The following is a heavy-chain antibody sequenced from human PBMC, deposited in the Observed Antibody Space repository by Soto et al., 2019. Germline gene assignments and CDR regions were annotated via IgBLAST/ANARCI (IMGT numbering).Heavy chain of an antibody. Sequence: QLQLQESGPGLVKPSETLSLTCIVSGGSVSSSGYSWGWIRQPPGKELEWVGSIYYGGSTYYNPYLKSRVTISVDRSKDQFSLRLNSVTAADTAVYYCSTTNFGWFGVGESWGQGTLVTVSS. CDR1: GGSVSSSGYS. CDR3: STTNFGWFGVGES. V-gene: IGHV4-39*01. D-gene: IGHD3-10*01. CDR2: IYYGGST. J-gene: IGHJ5*02.